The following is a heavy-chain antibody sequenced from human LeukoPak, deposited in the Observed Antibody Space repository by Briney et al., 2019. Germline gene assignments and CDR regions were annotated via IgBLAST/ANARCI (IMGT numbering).Heavy chain of an antibody. CDR2: LSGSGVRT. Sequence: PGGSLRLSCTVSGFTFSNYAMTWVRQAPGKGLEWVSGLSGSGVRTDYADSVKGRFTVSRDISKDTLYLQMNDLRAEDTAVYYCAKAEGYSTGWFSYWGQGTLVTVSS. V-gene: IGHV3-23*01. D-gene: IGHD6-19*01. J-gene: IGHJ4*02. CDR3: AKAEGYSTGWFSY. CDR1: GFTFSNYA.